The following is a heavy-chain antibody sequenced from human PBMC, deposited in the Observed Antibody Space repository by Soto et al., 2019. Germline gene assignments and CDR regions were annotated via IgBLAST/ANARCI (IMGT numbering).Heavy chain of an antibody. V-gene: IGHV3-23*01. CDR1: GFTFSSYA. D-gene: IGHD2-2*01. CDR3: AKDRDHIVVVPAEFDY. CDR2: ISGSGGST. J-gene: IGHJ4*02. Sequence: GSLRLSCAASGFTFSSYAMSWVRQAPGKGLEWVSAISGSGGSTYYADSVKGRFTISRDNSKNTLYLQMNSLRAEDTAVYYCAKDRDHIVVVPAEFDYWGQGTLVTVSS.